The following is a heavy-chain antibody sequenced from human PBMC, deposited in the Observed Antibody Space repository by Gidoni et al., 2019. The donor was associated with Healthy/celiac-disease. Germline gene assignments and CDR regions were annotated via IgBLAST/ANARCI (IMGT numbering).Heavy chain of an antibody. CDR1: GGTFRSYA. D-gene: IGHD6-13*01. Sequence: QVQLVQSGAEVKKPGSSVKVSCKASGGTFRSYAISWVRQAHGQGLEWMGGIIPIFGTANYAQKFQGRVTITADKSTSTAYMELSSLRSEDTAVYYCARGGSIAAAYDYGMDVWGQGTTVTVSS. CDR3: ARGGSIAAAYDYGMDV. J-gene: IGHJ6*02. V-gene: IGHV1-69*06. CDR2: IIPIFGTA.